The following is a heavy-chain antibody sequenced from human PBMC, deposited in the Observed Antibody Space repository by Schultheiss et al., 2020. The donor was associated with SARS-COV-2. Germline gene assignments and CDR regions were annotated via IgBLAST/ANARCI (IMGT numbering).Heavy chain of an antibody. V-gene: IGHV1-46*01. CDR3: ARAQGRGYSYGPWVY. J-gene: IGHJ4*02. CDR1: GYTFTSYY. Sequence: GESLKISCKASGYTFTSYYMHWVRQAPGQGLEWMGIINPSGGSTSYAQKFQGRVTMTRDTSTSTVYMELSSLRSEDTAVYYCARAQGRGYSYGPWVYWGQGTLVTISS. D-gene: IGHD5-18*01. CDR2: INPSGGST.